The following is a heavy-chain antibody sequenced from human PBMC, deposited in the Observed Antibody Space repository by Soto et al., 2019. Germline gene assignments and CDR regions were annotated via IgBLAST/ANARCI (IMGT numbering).Heavy chain of an antibody. CDR3: AGPIVVVVAATQDYYGMDV. V-gene: IGHV1-3*01. CDR1: GYTSTSYA. J-gene: IGHJ6*02. CDR2: INAGNGKA. Sequence: GASVKVSCKASGYTSTSYAMHWVRQAPGQRLEWMGWINAGNGKANYAQKFQGRVTITRDKSTSTAYMELSSLRSEGTAVYYCAGPIVVVVAATQDYYGMDVWGQGTTVTVSS. D-gene: IGHD2-15*01.